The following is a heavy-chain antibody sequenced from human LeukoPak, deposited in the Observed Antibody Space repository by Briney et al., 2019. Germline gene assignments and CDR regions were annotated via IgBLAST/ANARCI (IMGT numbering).Heavy chain of an antibody. CDR3: ATTASDSSGYYPLHY. Sequence: SETLSLTCTVSGGSISSYYWSWIRQPPGKGLEWIGYIYYSGSTNYNPSLKSRVTISVDTSKNQFSLKLSSVTAADTAVYYCATTASDSSGYYPLHYWGQGTLVTVSS. V-gene: IGHV4-59*08. J-gene: IGHJ4*02. CDR1: GGSISSYY. D-gene: IGHD3-22*01. CDR2: IYYSGST.